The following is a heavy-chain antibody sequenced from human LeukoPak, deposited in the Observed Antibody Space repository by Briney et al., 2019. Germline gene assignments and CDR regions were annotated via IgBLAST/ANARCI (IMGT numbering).Heavy chain of an antibody. CDR3: AKDPDGYSYALEGY. CDR2: ISAGGTTP. J-gene: IGHJ4*02. Sequence: GGSLRLSCAASGFTFSSYAMNWVRQAPGKGLEWVSLISAGGTTPYYADSVKGRFTISRDNSKNTLYPQMNSLRAEDTAVYYCAKDPDGYSYALEGYWGQGTLVTVSS. CDR1: GFTFSSYA. V-gene: IGHV3-23*01. D-gene: IGHD5-18*01.